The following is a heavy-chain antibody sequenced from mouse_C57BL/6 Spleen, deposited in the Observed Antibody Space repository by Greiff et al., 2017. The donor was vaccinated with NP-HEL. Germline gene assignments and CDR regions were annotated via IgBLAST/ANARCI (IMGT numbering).Heavy chain of an antibody. CDR1: GFNIKDDY. CDR3: TTWGLLAY. Sequence: VQLQQSGAELVRPGASVKLSCTASGFNIKDDYMHWVKQSPEQGLEWIGWIDPENGDTEYASKFQGKATITADTSSNTAYLQLSSLTSEDTAVYYCTTWGLLAYWGQGTLVTVSA. CDR2: IDPENGDT. D-gene: IGHD1-1*01. J-gene: IGHJ3*01. V-gene: IGHV14-4*01.